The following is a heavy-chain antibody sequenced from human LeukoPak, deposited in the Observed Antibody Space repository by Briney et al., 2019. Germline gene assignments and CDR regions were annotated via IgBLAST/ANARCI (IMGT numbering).Heavy chain of an antibody. CDR2: IYPGDSDT. Sequence: GESLKISCQASGYTFAKYWICWVRPIPGKGLESMGIIYPGDSDTRHCPSFQVPVTISVAKSINTAYLQWIRLKASDTAMYYCARRFGERLYSNNDAFDSWGQGTLVTVSS. CDR1: GYTFAKYW. D-gene: IGHD4-11*01. CDR3: ARRFGERLYSNNDAFDS. J-gene: IGHJ4*02. V-gene: IGHV5-51*01.